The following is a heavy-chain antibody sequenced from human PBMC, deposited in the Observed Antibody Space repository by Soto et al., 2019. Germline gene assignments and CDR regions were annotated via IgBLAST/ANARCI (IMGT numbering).Heavy chain of an antibody. CDR2: ISSSSSYT. D-gene: IGHD5-12*01. CDR3: ARGDGGYESPFDY. CDR1: GFTFSDYS. J-gene: IGHJ4*02. Sequence: QVQLVESGGGLVQPGGSLRLSCAASGFTFSDYSMSWIRQAPGKGLEWVSYISSSSSYTNYADSVKGRFTISRDNAKNSLYLQMNSLRAEDTAVYYCARGDGGYESPFDYWGQGTLVTVSS. V-gene: IGHV3-11*05.